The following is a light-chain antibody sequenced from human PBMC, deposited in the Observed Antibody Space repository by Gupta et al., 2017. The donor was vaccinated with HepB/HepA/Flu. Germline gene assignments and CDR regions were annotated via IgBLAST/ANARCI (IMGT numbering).Light chain of an antibody. CDR3: QAWDSSTVV. V-gene: IGLV3-1*01. J-gene: IGLJ2*01. CDR2: QDS. CDR1: NLGDTY. Sequence: SYELPQPPSVSVSPGQSASISCPGDNLGDTYACWYQQRPGQSPVLVIYQDSKRPSGIPERFSGSNSGNTATLTISGTQAMDEADYYCQAWDSSTVVFGGGTKLTVL.